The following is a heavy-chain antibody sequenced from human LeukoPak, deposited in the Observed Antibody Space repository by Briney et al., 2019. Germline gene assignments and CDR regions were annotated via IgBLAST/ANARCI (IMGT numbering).Heavy chain of an antibody. CDR1: GFTLSAYH. J-gene: IGHJ4*02. V-gene: IGHV3-48*03. D-gene: IGHD4-23*01. CDR3: AMTTVGFDY. Sequence: GGSLRLSCAASGFTLSAYHINWVRQAPGKGLEWISYISTTGTTIHYADSVKGRFAISRDNAKNSLYLQMNSLRAEDTAVYYCAMTTVGFDYWGQGTLVTVSS. CDR2: ISTTGTTI.